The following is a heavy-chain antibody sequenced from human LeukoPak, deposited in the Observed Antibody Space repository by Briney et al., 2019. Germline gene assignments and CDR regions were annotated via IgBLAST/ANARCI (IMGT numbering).Heavy chain of an antibody. V-gene: IGHV4-30-2*01. CDR2: IYHSGST. Sequence: SQTLSLTCAVSGGSISSGGYSWSWIRRPPGKGLEWIGYIYHSGSTYYNPSLKSRVTISVDRSKNQFSLKLSSVTAADTAVYYCARAASWRSGLDYWGQGTLVTVSS. D-gene: IGHD3-3*01. CDR3: ARAASWRSGLDY. J-gene: IGHJ4*02. CDR1: GGSISSGGYS.